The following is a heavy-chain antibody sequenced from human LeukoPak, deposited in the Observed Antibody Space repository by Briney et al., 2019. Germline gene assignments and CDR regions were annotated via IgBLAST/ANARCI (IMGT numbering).Heavy chain of an antibody. D-gene: IGHD1-1*01. V-gene: IGHV1-3*01. CDR1: GYTFTSYA. Sequence: ASVKVSCKASGYTFTSYAMHWVRQAPGQRLEWMGWINAGNGNTKYSQKFQGRVTITRDTSASTAYMELSSLRSEDTAVYYCARDLTTRHYFDYWGQGTLVTVSS. J-gene: IGHJ4*02. CDR2: INAGNGNT. CDR3: ARDLTTRHYFDY.